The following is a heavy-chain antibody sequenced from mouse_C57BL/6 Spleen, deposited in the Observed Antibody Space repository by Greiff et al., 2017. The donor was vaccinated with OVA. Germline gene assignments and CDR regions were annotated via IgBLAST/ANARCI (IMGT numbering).Heavy chain of an antibody. CDR1: GYAFSSYW. CDR3: AICAFYYDYDRDY. D-gene: IGHD2-4*01. Sequence: QVQLQQSGAELVKPGASVKISCKASGYAFSSYWMNWVKQRPGKGLEWIGQIYPGDGDTNYNGKFKGKATLTADKSSSTAYMQLSSLTSEDSAVYFCAICAFYYDYDRDYWGQGTTLTVSS. V-gene: IGHV1-80*01. J-gene: IGHJ2*01. CDR2: IYPGDGDT.